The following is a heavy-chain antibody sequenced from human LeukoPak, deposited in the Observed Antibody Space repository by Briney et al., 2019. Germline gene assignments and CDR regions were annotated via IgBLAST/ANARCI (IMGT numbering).Heavy chain of an antibody. CDR2: ISTSSSTI. V-gene: IGHV3-48*04. D-gene: IGHD3-22*01. CDR3: ARGGPGWYDTTGHPHGFDM. CDR1: GFTFSTYG. Sequence: PGGSLRLSCAASGFTFSTYGMNWVRQAPGKGLEWVSYISTSSSTIYYADSVKGRFTISRDNAKNSLYLQMNSLRAEDTAVYYCARGGPGWYDTTGHPHGFDMWGQGTKVTVSS. J-gene: IGHJ3*02.